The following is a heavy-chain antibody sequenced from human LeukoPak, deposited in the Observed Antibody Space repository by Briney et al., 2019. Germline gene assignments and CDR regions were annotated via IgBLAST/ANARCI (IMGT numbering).Heavy chain of an antibody. J-gene: IGHJ4*02. D-gene: IGHD4-23*01. V-gene: IGHV3-48*02. CDR3: ARDDYGGNSVSSYFDY. CDR2: ISSSSSTI. Sequence: GGSLRLSCAASGFTFSSYSMNWVRQAPGKGLEWVSYISSSSSTIYYADSVKGRFTISRDNAKNSLYLQMNSLRDEDTAVYYCARDDYGGNSVSSYFDYWGQGTLVTVSS. CDR1: GFTFSSYS.